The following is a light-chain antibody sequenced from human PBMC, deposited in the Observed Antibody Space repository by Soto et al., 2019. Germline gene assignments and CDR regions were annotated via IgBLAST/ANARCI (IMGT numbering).Light chain of an antibody. CDR1: SSDVGTYNL. CDR2: EDS. CDR3: CSHAGSASWV. V-gene: IGLV2-23*01. Sequence: QSALTQPASVSGSPGQSITISCTGTSSDVGTYNLVSWYQHHPCKAPKLIIYEDSKWPSGVSNRFSGSKSGNTASLTISGLQAEDEADYYCCSHAGSASWVFGGGTKLTVL. J-gene: IGLJ3*02.